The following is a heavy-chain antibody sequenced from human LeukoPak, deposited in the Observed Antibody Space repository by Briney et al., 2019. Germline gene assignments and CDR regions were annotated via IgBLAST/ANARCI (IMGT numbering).Heavy chain of an antibody. Sequence: PSETLSLICTVSGGSISSYFWSWILQPPGKGLEWIVYIYYSGSTNYNPSLKSRVIISVDASKKQFSLNLTSVTAADTAVYYCARQVSVHYSSFDYSGRGTLVTVSS. V-gene: IGHV4-59*08. CDR3: ARQVSVHYSSFDY. CDR1: GGSISSYF. D-gene: IGHD2-15*01. CDR2: IYYSGST. J-gene: IGHJ4*02.